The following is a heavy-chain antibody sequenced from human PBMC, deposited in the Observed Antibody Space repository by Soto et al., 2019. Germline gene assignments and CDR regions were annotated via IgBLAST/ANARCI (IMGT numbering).Heavy chain of an antibody. V-gene: IGHV3-48*03. J-gene: IGHJ6*02. Sequence: PEGSLSLSYAASGFSFSDYEMNWVRQAPGKGLEWVSYINTSGRTIYYADSVKGRFTISRDNAKNSLYLQMNSLRAEDTAVYYCARWGFTIFRPPYGMDVWGQGTTVTVSS. CDR3: ARWGFTIFRPPYGMDV. D-gene: IGHD3-3*01. CDR2: INTSGRTI. CDR1: GFSFSDYE.